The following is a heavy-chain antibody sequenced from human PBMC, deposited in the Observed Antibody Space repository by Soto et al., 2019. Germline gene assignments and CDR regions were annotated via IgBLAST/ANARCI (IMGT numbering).Heavy chain of an antibody. J-gene: IGHJ4*02. CDR3: ARGPGTRGWELPPLDY. D-gene: IGHD1-26*01. Sequence: GGSLRLSCAASGFTFSSYAMHWVRQAPGKGLEWVAVISYDGSNKYYADSVKGRFTISRDNSKNTLYLQMNSLRAEDTAVYYCARGPGTRGWELPPLDYRGQGTPVTVSS. CDR1: GFTFSSYA. V-gene: IGHV3-30-3*01. CDR2: ISYDGSNK.